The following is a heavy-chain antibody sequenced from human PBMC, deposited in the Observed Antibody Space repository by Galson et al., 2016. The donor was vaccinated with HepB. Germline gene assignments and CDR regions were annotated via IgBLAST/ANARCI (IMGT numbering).Heavy chain of an antibody. J-gene: IGHJ4*02. Sequence: MNWVRQAPGKGLEWVSTVSYSGGSTYYADSVKGRFTISRDNSKNTLFLQMNSLRVEDTAIYYCAKRHYYGSGSFDYWGQGTLVTVSS. V-gene: IGHV3-23*01. CDR2: VSYSGGST. CDR3: AKRHYYGSGSFDY. D-gene: IGHD3-10*01.